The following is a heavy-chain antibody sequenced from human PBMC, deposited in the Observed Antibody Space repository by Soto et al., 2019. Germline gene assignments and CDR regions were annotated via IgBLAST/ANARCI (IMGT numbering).Heavy chain of an antibody. V-gene: IGHV4-61*01. D-gene: IGHD2-15*01. CDR3: ARHRRVAAATRFVLGYFDY. CDR1: GGRFSSGRYY. J-gene: IGHJ4*02. CDR2: IYYSGST. Sequence: ASLWLTCTVCGGRFSSGRYYGSWSRQPPGKGLEWIGYIYYSGSTNYNPSLKSRVTISVDTSKNQFSLKLSSVTAADTAVYYCARHRRVAAATRFVLGYFDYCGQGTLVTVSS.